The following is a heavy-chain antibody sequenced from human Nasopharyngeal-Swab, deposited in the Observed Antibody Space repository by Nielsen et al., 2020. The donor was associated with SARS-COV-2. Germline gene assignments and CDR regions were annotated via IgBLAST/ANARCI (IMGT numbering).Heavy chain of an antibody. CDR3: ATHPRGQLDPFDY. CDR1: GASITPSY. Sequence: SETLSLTCTVSGASITPSYWSWIRQPPGKGLEWIGYIHYSGSTNYNPSLKSRVTISKDTSKNQFSLNLNSVTAADTAVYYCATHPRGQLDPFDYWGQGSLVTVSS. V-gene: IGHV4-59*08. D-gene: IGHD6-13*01. CDR2: IHYSGST. J-gene: IGHJ4*02.